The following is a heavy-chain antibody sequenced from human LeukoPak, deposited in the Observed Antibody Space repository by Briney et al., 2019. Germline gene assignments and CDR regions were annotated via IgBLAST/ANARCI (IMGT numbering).Heavy chain of an antibody. CDR2: INSDGSST. Sequence: HPGGSLRLSCAASGFTFSSYWMHWVRQAPGKGLVWVSRINSDGSSTSYADSVKGRFTISRDNAKNTLYLQMNSLRGEDTAVFYCTKDRDIEAAAYVFDFWGQGTLVTVSS. D-gene: IGHD6-13*01. CDR1: GFTFSSYW. V-gene: IGHV3-74*01. CDR3: TKDRDIEAAAYVFDF. J-gene: IGHJ4*02.